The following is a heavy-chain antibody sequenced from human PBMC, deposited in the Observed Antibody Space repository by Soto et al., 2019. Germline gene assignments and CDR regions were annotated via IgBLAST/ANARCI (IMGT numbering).Heavy chain of an antibody. CDR2: ISNNGGST. D-gene: IGHD2-2*01. Sequence: EVQLVESGGSLVQPGESLRLSCVASGFSFSNYAMHWVRQAPGKGLEFVSAISNNGGSTYYANSVKGRFTISRDNSKNTLYLQMGSLRTDDMAVYYCARGGPYQLLSGFAYWGQGTLVTVSS. CDR1: GFSFSNYA. J-gene: IGHJ4*02. CDR3: ARGGPYQLLSGFAY. V-gene: IGHV3-64*01.